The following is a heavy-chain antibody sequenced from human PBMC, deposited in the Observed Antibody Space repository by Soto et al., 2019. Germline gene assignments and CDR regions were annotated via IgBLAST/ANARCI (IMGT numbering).Heavy chain of an antibody. J-gene: IGHJ4*02. CDR1: GGSISSYY. CDR3: GREGHMTTLTTFDY. CDR2: IYYSGST. Sequence: SVTQSLPCTVSGGSISSYYWRRIRQPPGKGLEWIGEIYYSGSTNYNPSLKSRVTISVDTSKNQFSLKLSSVTAADTAVYYCGREGHMTTLTTFDYWGQGTLVTVSS. D-gene: IGHD4-17*01. V-gene: IGHV4-59*12.